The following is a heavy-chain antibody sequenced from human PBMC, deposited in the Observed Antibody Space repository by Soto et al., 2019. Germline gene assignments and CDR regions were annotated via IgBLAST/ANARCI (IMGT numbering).Heavy chain of an antibody. CDR1: GFSFIIFG. V-gene: IGHV3-33*01. Sequence: QVHLVESGGGVVQPGTSLRLSCAASGFSFIIFGMHWVRQAPGKGLEWVAGIWYDGSNKYYADSVKGRFSISRDNSKNTLYLQMNSLRAEDTAVYYCARDDKDEYGADRGGFGCWGQGTLVTVSS. D-gene: IGHD2-8*01. CDR2: IWYDGSNK. J-gene: IGHJ4*02. CDR3: ARDDKDEYGADRGGFGC.